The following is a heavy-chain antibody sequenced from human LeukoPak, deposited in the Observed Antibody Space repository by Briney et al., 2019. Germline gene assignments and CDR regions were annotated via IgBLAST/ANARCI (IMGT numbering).Heavy chain of an antibody. V-gene: IGHV4-34*01. CDR3: ARGQGIAVAGTYDY. Sequence: SETLSLTCAVYGGSFSGYYWSWIRQPPGKGLEWIGEINHSGSANYNPSLKSRVTISVDTSKNQLSLKLSSVTAADTAVYYCARGQGIAVAGTYDYWGQGTLVTVSS. J-gene: IGHJ4*02. CDR1: GGSFSGYY. CDR2: INHSGSA. D-gene: IGHD6-19*01.